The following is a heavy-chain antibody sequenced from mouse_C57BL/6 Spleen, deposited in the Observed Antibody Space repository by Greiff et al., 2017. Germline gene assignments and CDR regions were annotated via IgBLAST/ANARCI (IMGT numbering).Heavy chain of an antibody. CDR2: IHPSDSDT. J-gene: IGHJ4*01. CDR3: EITGYYGSSYYAMDY. Sequence: QVQLQQPGAELVKPGASVKVSCKASGYTFTSYWMHWVKQRPGQGLEWIGRIHPSDSDTNYNQKFKGKATLTVDKSSSTAYMQLSSLTSEDSAVYYCEITGYYGSSYYAMDYWGQGTSVTVSS. CDR1: GYTFTSYW. D-gene: IGHD1-1*01. V-gene: IGHV1-74*01.